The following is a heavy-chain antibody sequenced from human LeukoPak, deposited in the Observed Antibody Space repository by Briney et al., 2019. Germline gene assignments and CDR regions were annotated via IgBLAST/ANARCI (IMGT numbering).Heavy chain of an antibody. Sequence: PGGSLRLSCAASGFTFTSYEMSWVRQAPGKGLEWISYISSSGDTTYYADSVKCRFTIFRDNSKNSVYLQMSSLRAEDTATYYCARPDHWGRGTLVTVSS. D-gene: IGHD1-14*01. CDR1: GFTFTSYE. CDR3: ARPDH. V-gene: IGHV3-48*03. CDR2: ISSSGDTT. J-gene: IGHJ4*02.